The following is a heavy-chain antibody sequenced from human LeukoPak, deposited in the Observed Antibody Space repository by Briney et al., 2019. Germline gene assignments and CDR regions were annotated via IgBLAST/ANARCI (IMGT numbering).Heavy chain of an antibody. V-gene: IGHV1-69*02. CDR1: GGTFSSYT. CDR3: ARGICSAGSCYSRYYYYYMDV. Sequence: ASVKVSCKASGGTFSSYTISWVRQAPGQGLEWMGRIIPILGIANYAQKFQGRVTITADKSTSTAYMELSSLRSEDTAVYYCARGICSAGSCYSRYYYYYMDVWGKGTTVTVSS. CDR2: IIPILGIA. D-gene: IGHD2-15*01. J-gene: IGHJ6*03.